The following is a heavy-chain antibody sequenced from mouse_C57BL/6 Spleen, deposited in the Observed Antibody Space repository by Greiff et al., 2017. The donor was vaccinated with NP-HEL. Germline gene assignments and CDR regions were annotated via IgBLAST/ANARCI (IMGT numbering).Heavy chain of an antibody. V-gene: IGHV5-6*01. CDR2: ISSGGSYT. D-gene: IGHD3-3*01. CDR3: PRPLGQDYAMDY. J-gene: IGHJ4*01. CDR1: GFTFSSYG. Sequence: EVNVVESGGDLVKPGGSLKLSCAASGFTFSSYGMSWVRQTPDKRLEWVATISSGGSYTYYPDSVKGRFTISRDNAKNTLYLQMSSLKSEDTAMYYCPRPLGQDYAMDYWGQGTSVTVSS.